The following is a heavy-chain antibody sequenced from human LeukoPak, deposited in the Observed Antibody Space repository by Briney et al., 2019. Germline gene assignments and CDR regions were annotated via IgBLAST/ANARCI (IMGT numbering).Heavy chain of an antibody. CDR3: ARGVSSRGPPWPPKTRRSYWYFDL. Sequence: PGGSLRLSCAASGFTFSSYAMHWVRQAPGKGLEWVAVISYDGSNKYYADSVKGRFTISRDNSKNTLYLQMNSLRAEDTAVYYCARGVSSRGPPWPPKTRRSYWYFDLWGRGTLVTVSS. CDR1: GFTFSSYA. V-gene: IGHV3-30-3*01. J-gene: IGHJ2*01. CDR2: ISYDGSNK. D-gene: IGHD6-13*01.